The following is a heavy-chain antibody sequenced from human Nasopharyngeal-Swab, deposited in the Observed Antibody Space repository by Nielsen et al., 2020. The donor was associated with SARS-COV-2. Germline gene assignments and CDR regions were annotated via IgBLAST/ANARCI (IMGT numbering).Heavy chain of an antibody. Sequence: WIRQPPGQGLEWVSSVSGRDSTYSADSVKGRFTISRDISKNTLYLQMNSLRAEDTAVYYCAKDRNSAYYYYYMDVWGKGTTVTVSS. J-gene: IGHJ6*03. D-gene: IGHD1-26*01. V-gene: IGHV3-23*01. CDR2: VSGRDST. CDR3: AKDRNSAYYYYYMDV.